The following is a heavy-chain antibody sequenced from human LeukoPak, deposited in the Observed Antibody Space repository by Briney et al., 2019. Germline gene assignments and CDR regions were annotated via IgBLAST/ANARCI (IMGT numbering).Heavy chain of an antibody. CDR2: IYSGGST. D-gene: IGHD3-10*01. V-gene: IGHV3-66*01. CDR3: ARAIYGSGFYGMDV. J-gene: IGHJ6*02. CDR1: GFTVSSNY. Sequence: GGSLRLSCAASGFTVSSNYMSWVRQAPGKGLEWVSVIYSGGSTYYADFVKGRFTISRDNSKNTLYLQMNSLRAEDTAVYYCARAIYGSGFYGMDVWGQGTTVTVSS.